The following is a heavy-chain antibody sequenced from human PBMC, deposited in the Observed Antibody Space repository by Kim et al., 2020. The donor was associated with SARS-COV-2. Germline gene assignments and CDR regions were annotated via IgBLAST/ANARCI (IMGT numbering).Heavy chain of an antibody. J-gene: IGHJ4*02. CDR3: AKGRCPGCNHLDC. CDR2: IIHSGGST. Sequence: GGSLRLSCETSGFTFSNFAMTWVRQAPGKGLEWVSIIHSGGSTYYADYVKGRLTISTDSSTNTLYLQMNKLSTEDTALNSCAKGRCPGCNHLDCCGQGTL. V-gene: IGHV3-23*01. CDR1: GFTFSNFA. D-gene: IGHD2-15*01.